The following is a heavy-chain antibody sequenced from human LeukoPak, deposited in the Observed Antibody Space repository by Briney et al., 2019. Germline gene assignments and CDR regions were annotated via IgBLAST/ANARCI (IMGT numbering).Heavy chain of an antibody. CDR1: GYTFTSHD. J-gene: IGHJ6*03. CDR2: MNPNSGHT. V-gene: IGHV1-8*01. D-gene: IGHD2-2*01. CDR3: ARDHCSSTSCSQWLGPSPPTGYYMDV. Sequence: GASVKVSCKASGYTFTSHDVNWLRQATGQGLEWLGWMNPNSGHTGFAQKFQGRVTMTRDTSISTAYMELSSLRSEDTAVYYCARDHCSSTSCSQWLGPSPPTGYYMDVWGKGTTVTVSS.